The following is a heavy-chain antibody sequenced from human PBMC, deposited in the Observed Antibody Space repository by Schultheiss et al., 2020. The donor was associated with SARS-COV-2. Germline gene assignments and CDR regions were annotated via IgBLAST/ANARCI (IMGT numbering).Heavy chain of an antibody. Sequence: GESLKISCAASGFTFSSYSMNWVRQAPGKGLEWVAVIWYDGSNKYYADSVKGRFTISRDNSKNTLYLQMNSLRAEDTAVYYCAREARDCSGGSCYSYAFDIWGQGAMVTVSS. V-gene: IGHV3-33*08. CDR1: GFTFSSYS. J-gene: IGHJ3*02. CDR3: AREARDCSGGSCYSYAFDI. D-gene: IGHD2-15*01. CDR2: IWYDGSNK.